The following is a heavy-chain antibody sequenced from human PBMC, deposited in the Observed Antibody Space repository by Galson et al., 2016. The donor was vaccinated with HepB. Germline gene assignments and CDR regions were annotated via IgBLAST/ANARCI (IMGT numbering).Heavy chain of an antibody. D-gene: IGHD6-6*01. CDR3: ARPRGDSSSLTYFDY. J-gene: IGHJ4*02. CDR1: GFSFTSYW. V-gene: IGHV5-51*01. Sequence: QSGAEVKKPGESLKISCKGSGFSFTSYWIGWVRQMPGKGLEWMGIIYPRDSDTRYSPSFQGQVTISADRSISTAYLQWNSLKASDTAMYYCARPRGDSSSLTYFDYWGQGTLVTVSS. CDR2: IYPRDSDT.